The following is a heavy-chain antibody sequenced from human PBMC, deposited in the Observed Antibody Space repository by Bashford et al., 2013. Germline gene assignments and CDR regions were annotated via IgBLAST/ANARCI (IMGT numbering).Heavy chain of an antibody. CDR1: GYYLYQLW. CDR3: ARDLYGGNCA. CDR2: VSGNNGHT. Sequence: ASVKVSCKASGYYLYQLWYQRGCDTAPGQGLEWMGWVSGNNGHTNYAQDFQGRVSMTTDTSTSTAYMEMRSLRSDDTAVYYCARDLYGGNCAWGQGTLVTVSS. V-gene: IGHV1-18*01. J-gene: IGHJ4*02. D-gene: IGHD4-23*01.